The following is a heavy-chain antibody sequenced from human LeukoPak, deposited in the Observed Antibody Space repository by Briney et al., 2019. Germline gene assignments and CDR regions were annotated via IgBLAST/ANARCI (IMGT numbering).Heavy chain of an antibody. CDR1: GFIFSSYS. J-gene: IGHJ4*02. CDR3: ARDSPRLSY. CDR2: INSGSSTI. Sequence: GGSLRLSCAASGFIFSSYSMNWVRQAPGKGLEWISKINSGSSTIYYTDSVKGRFTISRDNAKNSLYLQMNNLRAEDTAVYYCARDSPRLSYWGQGTLVTVSS. V-gene: IGHV3-48*01. D-gene: IGHD6-25*01.